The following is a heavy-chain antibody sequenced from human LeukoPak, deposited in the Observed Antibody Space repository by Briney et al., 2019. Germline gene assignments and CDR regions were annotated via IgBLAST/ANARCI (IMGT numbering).Heavy chain of an antibody. CDR3: ARGRIVYGSGTDFDY. J-gene: IGHJ4*02. D-gene: IGHD3-10*01. V-gene: IGHV3-23*01. CDR1: GFTFSGYA. Sequence: GGSLRLSCAASGFTFSGYAMSWVRQAPGKGLEWVSTIIGSGGVTNYADSVKGRFTISRDNSKNTLYLQMNSLRAEDTAVYYCARGRIVYGSGTDFDYWGQGALVTVSS. CDR2: IIGSGGVT.